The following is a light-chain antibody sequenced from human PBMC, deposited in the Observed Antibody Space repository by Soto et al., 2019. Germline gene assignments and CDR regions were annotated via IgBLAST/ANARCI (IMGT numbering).Light chain of an antibody. V-gene: IGKV3-15*01. Sequence: EIVMTQSPATLSVSPGERVTLSCRASQSVRSNLAWYQQKPGQVPRVLIYGASTRAIGIPDRFSGSGSGTEFTLTISSLQSEEFAVYYCQHYNSLWGFGGGTKVEIK. CDR1: QSVRSN. CDR2: GAS. CDR3: QHYNSLWG. J-gene: IGKJ4*01.